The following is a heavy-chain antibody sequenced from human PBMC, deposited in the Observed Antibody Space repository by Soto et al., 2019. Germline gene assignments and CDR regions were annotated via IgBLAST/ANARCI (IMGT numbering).Heavy chain of an antibody. J-gene: IGHJ6*03. D-gene: IGHD3-10*01. V-gene: IGHV4-59*01. CDR1: GGSISSYY. CDR3: ARAVLLPSMHYYYMAV. Sequence: PSETLSLTCTVSGGSISSYYWSWIRQPPGKGLEWIGYIYYSGSTNYNPSLKSRVTISVDTPKNQFSLKLSSVTAADTAVYYCARAVLLPSMHYYYMAVWGKGTTVTVS. CDR2: IYYSGST.